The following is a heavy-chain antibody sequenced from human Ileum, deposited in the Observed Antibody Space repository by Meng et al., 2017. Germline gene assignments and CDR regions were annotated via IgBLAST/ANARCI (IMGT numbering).Heavy chain of an antibody. V-gene: IGHV3-33*01. D-gene: IGHD1-26*01. CDR1: GFTFSSYG. Sequence: GGSLRLSCAASGFTFSSYGMHWVRQSPGKGLEWVALIWYDGSNKYYADSVKGRFTISRDNSKNTLYLQMNSLRDEDTALYYCARDRIVGTTPDYWGQGTRVTVSS. J-gene: IGHJ4*02. CDR2: IWYDGSNK. CDR3: ARDRIVGTTPDY.